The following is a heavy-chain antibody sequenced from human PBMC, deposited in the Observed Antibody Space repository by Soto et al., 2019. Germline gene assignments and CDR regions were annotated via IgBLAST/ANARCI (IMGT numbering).Heavy chain of an antibody. J-gene: IGHJ5*02. Sequence: GGSLRLSCAASGFTFSDYYMSWIRQAPGRGLEWVLYISGNGNSIYYADSVKGRFTISRDNAKNSLYLQMNSLRVEDTAVYYCATLSTQFDRWGQGNLVTVSS. CDR3: ATLSTQFDR. V-gene: IGHV3-11*01. CDR2: ISGNGNSI. CDR1: GFTFSDYY. D-gene: IGHD1-1*01.